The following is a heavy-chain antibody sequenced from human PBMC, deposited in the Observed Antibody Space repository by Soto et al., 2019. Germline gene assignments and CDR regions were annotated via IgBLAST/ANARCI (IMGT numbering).Heavy chain of an antibody. J-gene: IGHJ6*03. CDR3: TSDASTAHNPPYFYYDMDA. CDR1: GFTFSDYT. CDR2: ISTTSSDI. D-gene: IGHD1-1*01. V-gene: IGHV3-21*01. Sequence: EEQLVESGGGLIKPGGSLRLSCVVSGFTFSDYTLNWVRQAPGRGLEWVSSISTTSSDIYYADSVKGRFTISRDNAKNSLYLQMDSLTAADTAVYYCTSDASTAHNPPYFYYDMDAWGKGTTVTVSS.